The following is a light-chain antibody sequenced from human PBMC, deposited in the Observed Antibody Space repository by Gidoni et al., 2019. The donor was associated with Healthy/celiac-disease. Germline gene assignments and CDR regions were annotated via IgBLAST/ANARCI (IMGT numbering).Light chain of an antibody. V-gene: IGLV2-11*01. Sequence: QSALTQPRSVSGSPGQSVTISCTGNSSDVGCYNYVSCYQQHPGKAPKLMIYDVSKRPSGVPDRFSGSKSGNTASLTISGLQAEDEADYYCCSYAGSYTLVFGGGTKLTVL. CDR1: SSDVGCYNY. J-gene: IGLJ2*01. CDR3: CSYAGSYTLV. CDR2: DVS.